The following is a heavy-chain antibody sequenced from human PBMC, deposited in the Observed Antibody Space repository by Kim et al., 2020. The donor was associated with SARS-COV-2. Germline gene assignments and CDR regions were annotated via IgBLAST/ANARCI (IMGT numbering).Heavy chain of an antibody. V-gene: IGHV1-2*02. J-gene: IGHJ4*02. CDR2: NSGGT. D-gene: IGHD2-15*01. CDR3: ASQGWDY. Sequence: NSGGTNYAQKFQGRVTMTRDTSISTAYMELSRLRSDDTAVYYCASQGWDYWGQGTLVTVSS.